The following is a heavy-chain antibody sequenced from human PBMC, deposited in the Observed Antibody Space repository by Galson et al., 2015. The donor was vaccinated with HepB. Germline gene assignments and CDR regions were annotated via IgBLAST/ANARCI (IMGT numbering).Heavy chain of an antibody. CDR1: GYTFTSFL. J-gene: IGHJ4*02. Sequence: SVKVSCKASGYTFTSFLMTWVRQAPGQGLERMGWINTNTGNPTYAQGFTGRFVFSLDTSVSTAYLQISSLKAEDTAVYYCARDLGSAAAGPFDYWGQGTLVTVSS. D-gene: IGHD6-13*01. CDR2: INTNTGNP. V-gene: IGHV7-4-1*02. CDR3: ARDLGSAAAGPFDY.